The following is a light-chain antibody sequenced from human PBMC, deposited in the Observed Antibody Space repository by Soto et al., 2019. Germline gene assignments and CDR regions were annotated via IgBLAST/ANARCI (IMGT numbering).Light chain of an antibody. V-gene: IGKV4-1*01. CDR1: QSVLYSSNNKNY. Sequence: DIVMTQSPDSLAVSLGERATINCKSSQSVLYSSNNKNYLAWYQQNPGQPPHLLIYWASTRESGVPDRFSGSGSGTDFTLTISSLQAEDVAVYYCQQYYTSLPTFGQGTKVEI. J-gene: IGKJ1*01. CDR2: WAS. CDR3: QQYYTSLPT.